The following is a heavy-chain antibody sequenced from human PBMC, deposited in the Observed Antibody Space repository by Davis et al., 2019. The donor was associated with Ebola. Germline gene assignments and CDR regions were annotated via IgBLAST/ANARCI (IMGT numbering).Heavy chain of an antibody. D-gene: IGHD2/OR15-2a*01. J-gene: IGHJ5*02. CDR2: IYYSGST. Sequence: SETLSLTCTVSGGSISSSSYYWGWIRQPPGKGLEWIGYIYYSGSTNYNPSLKSRVTISVDTSKNQFSLKLSSVTAADTAVYYCAREGPYKDTILYVVHNWFDPWGQGTLVTVSS. CDR1: GGSISSSSYY. V-gene: IGHV4-61*05. CDR3: AREGPYKDTILYVVHNWFDP.